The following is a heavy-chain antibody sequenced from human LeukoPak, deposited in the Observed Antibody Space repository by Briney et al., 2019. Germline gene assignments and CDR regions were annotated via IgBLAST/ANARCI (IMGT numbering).Heavy chain of an antibody. CDR3: ASELYYYDSSGYYLDY. CDR2: IKEDGSEK. Sequence: PGGSLRLSCAASGFIFTDYWMYWVRQAPGRGLAWVANIKEDGSEKNYVDSVKGRFTISRDNSKNTLYLQMNSLRAEDTAVYYCASELYYYDSSGYYLDYWGQGTLVTVSS. CDR1: GFIFTDYW. D-gene: IGHD3-22*01. J-gene: IGHJ4*02. V-gene: IGHV3-7*01.